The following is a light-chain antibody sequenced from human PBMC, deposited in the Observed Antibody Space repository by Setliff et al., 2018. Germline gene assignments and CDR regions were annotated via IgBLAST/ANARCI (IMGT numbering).Light chain of an antibody. CDR1: SSDVGGYNY. J-gene: IGLJ1*01. CDR2: EVS. CDR3: SSYTSSSTFV. Sequence: QSALTQPPSASGSPGQSVTISCTGTSSDVGGYNYVSWYQQHPGKAPKLMIYEVSKRPSGVPDCFSGSKSGNMASLTISGLQAEDEADYYCSSYTSSSTFVFGTGTKVTVL. V-gene: IGLV2-8*01.